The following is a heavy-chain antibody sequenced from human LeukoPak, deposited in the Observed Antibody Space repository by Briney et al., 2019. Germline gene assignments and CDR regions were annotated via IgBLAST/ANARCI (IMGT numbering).Heavy chain of an antibody. CDR2: LNSGGST. J-gene: IGHJ2*01. CDR3: ARGNWYFDL. CDR1: GITVSSNY. Sequence: PGGSLRLSCAASGITVSSNYMTWVRQAPGKGLEWVSLLNSGGSTYYGDSVKGRFTISRDNSNNTVYLQMNSLRVDDTAVYYCARGNWYFDLWGRGTLVTVSS. V-gene: IGHV3-53*01.